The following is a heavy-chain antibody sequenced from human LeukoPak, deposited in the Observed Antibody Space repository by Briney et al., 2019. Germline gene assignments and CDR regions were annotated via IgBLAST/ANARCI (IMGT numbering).Heavy chain of an antibody. CDR2: INPTGGST. Sequence: GASVKVSCKASGYTFPSYFMHWVQQAPGQGLVWMGIINPTGGSTTYAQKFQGRVTVTRDTSTSTVYMELSSLRSDDTAVYYCARTAARRFDYWGQGTLVTVSS. CDR3: ARTAARRFDY. V-gene: IGHV1-46*01. CDR1: GYTFPSYF. D-gene: IGHD6-6*01. J-gene: IGHJ4*02.